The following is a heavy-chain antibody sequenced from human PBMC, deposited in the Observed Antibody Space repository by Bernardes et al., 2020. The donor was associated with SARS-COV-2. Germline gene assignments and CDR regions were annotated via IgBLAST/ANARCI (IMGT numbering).Heavy chain of an antibody. D-gene: IGHD2-15*01. V-gene: IGHV1-2*02. Sequence: ASVKVSCKVSGYTLTELSMHWLRQAPGQGLEWMGCINPNDGVTRFAQRFQGRVTMTRDVSIRTFYMEMSRLKSDDTALYYCARDVLNSRGRYFDCWGQGSLVTVSS. J-gene: IGHJ4*02. CDR2: INPNDGVT. CDR1: GYTLTELS. CDR3: ARDVLNSRGRYFDC.